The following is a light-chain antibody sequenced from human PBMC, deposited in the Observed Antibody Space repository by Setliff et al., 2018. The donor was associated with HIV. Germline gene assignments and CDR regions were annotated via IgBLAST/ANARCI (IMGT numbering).Light chain of an antibody. CDR1: SSNVGSNT. CDR3: AAWDDSLNAYV. J-gene: IGLJ1*01. Sequence: QSVLTQPPSASGTPGQRVTISCSGSSSNVGSNTVNWYQQFPGTAPKLLIYSNNQRPSGVPDRFSGSKSGTSASLAISGLQSEDEADYDCAAWDDSLNAYVFGRGTKV. V-gene: IGLV1-44*01. CDR2: SNN.